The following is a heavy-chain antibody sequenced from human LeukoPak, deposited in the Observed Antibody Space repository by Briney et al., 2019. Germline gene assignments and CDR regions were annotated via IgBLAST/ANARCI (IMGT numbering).Heavy chain of an antibody. CDR2: IYYSGST. Sequence: SGTLSLPRTVSGGSLSSFYWGWVREPPGEGMEWIGYIYYSGSTNYNPSLKSRVTISVDTSKNQFSLKLSSVTAADTAVYYCARDLPGYYMDVWGKGTTVTVSS. V-gene: IGHV4-59*01. CDR1: GGSLSSFY. J-gene: IGHJ6*03. CDR3: ARDLPGYYMDV.